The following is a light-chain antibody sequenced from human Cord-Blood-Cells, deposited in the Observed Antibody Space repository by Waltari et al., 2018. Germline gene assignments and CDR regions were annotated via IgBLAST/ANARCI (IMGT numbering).Light chain of an antibody. Sequence: QSVLTQPPSASGTPGQRVTIPCSGCSSNIPSNTVHCYQPPPGTAPKLLIYSNNQRPSGVPDRFSGSKSGTSAALASSGLQSEDEADYYCAAWDDSLNGPVFGGGTKLTVL. V-gene: IGLV1-44*01. CDR3: AAWDDSLNGPV. J-gene: IGLJ3*02. CDR2: SNN. CDR1: SSNIPSNT.